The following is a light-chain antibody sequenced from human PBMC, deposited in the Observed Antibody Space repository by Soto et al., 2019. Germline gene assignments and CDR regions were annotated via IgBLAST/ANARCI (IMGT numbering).Light chain of an antibody. V-gene: IGLV2-14*03. CDR2: DVN. Sequence: QAVVTQPASVSGSPGQSITISCTGTRSDIGAYNFVSWYQQHPGEVPKLILYDVNVRPSGVSNRFSGSKSGNTASLTISGLQAEDESYYYCTSWTTSTTMIFGGGTKLTVL. CDR3: TSWTTSTTMI. J-gene: IGLJ2*01. CDR1: RSDIGAYNF.